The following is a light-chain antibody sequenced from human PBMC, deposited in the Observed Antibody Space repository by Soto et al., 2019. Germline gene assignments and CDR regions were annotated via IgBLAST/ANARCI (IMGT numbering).Light chain of an antibody. V-gene: IGKV1-39*01. Sequence: DIQMTQSPSSPSASVGDSVTITCRASQSINSYLNWYQQKPGKAPKLLIYAASSLQSGVPSRFSGSGSETDFTLTITSLQPDDFATYYCQQSFSTPRTFGQGTRV. CDR2: AAS. J-gene: IGKJ1*01. CDR1: QSINSY. CDR3: QQSFSTPRT.